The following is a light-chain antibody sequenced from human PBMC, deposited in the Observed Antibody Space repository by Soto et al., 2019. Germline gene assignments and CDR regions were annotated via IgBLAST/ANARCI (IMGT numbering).Light chain of an antibody. V-gene: IGKV1-39*01. CDR2: AAS. CDR1: QGIRTY. CDR3: QQSYSFPLT. J-gene: IGKJ1*01. Sequence: DIQMTQSPSSLSASVGDRVTITCRASQGIRTYLNWFQQPPGKAPKLLIYAASTLQSGVPSRFSGNASGTDFTLTIDSLHPEDFATYHCQQSYSFPLTFGQGTKVVIK.